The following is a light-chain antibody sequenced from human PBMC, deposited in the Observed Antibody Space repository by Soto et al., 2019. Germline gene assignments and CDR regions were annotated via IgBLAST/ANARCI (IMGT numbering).Light chain of an antibody. V-gene: IGLV2-23*01. CDR2: EGS. CDR1: SSDVGSYNL. Sequence: QDALTQPACVSGSAGQAITISYTGTSSDVGSYNLVSWYQQHPGKAPKLMIYEGSKRPSGVSNRFSGSKSGNTASLTISGLQAEDEADYYCCSYAGSSTYVFGTGTKVTVL. CDR3: CSYAGSSTYV. J-gene: IGLJ1*01.